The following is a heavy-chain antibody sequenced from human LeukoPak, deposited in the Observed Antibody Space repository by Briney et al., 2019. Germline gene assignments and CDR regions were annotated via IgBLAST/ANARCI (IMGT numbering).Heavy chain of an antibody. CDR2: ISGSGGST. J-gene: IGHJ3*02. CDR1: GFTFSSYG. D-gene: IGHD3-22*01. CDR3: AKDRLYYYDSSGEVAFDI. V-gene: IGHV3-23*01. Sequence: GGSLRLSCAASGFTFSSYGMSWVRQAPGKGLEWVSAISGSGGSTYYADSVKGRFTISRDNSKNTLYLQMNSMRAEDTAVYYCAKDRLYYYDSSGEVAFDIWGQGTMVTVSS.